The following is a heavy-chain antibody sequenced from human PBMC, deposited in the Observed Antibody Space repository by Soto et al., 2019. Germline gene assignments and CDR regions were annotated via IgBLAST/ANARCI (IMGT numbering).Heavy chain of an antibody. Sequence: ASVKVSCKASGGTFSSYAISWVRQAPGQGLEWMGGIIPIFGTANYAQKFQGRVTITADESTSTAYMELSSLRSEDTAVYYCAREEIAAAGNYYYYGMDVWGQGTTVTVSS. CDR2: IIPIFGTA. V-gene: IGHV1-69*13. CDR3: AREEIAAAGNYYYYGMDV. J-gene: IGHJ6*02. CDR1: GGTFSSYA. D-gene: IGHD6-13*01.